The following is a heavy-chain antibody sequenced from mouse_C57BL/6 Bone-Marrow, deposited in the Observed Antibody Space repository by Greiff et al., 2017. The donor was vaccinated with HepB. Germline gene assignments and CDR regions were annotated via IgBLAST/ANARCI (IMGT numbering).Heavy chain of an antibody. V-gene: IGHV5-16*01. CDR1: GFTFSDYY. CDR2: INYDGSST. Sequence: EVKLMESEGGLVQPGSSMKLSCTASGFTFSDYYMAWVRQVPEKGLEWVANINYDGSSTYYLDSLKSRFIISSDNAKNILYLQMSSLKSEDTATYYCAREGGRYAMDYWGQGTSVTVSS. CDR3: AREGGRYAMDY. J-gene: IGHJ4*01.